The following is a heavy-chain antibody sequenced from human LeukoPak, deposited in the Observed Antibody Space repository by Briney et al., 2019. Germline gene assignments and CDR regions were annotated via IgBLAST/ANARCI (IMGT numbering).Heavy chain of an antibody. D-gene: IGHD2-2*02. Sequence: GESLKISLEGSGYNFTTFWIAWVRQMPGKGLEWMGVIYPGDSDTRYSPSFQGQVIISADTSIRTAYLQWSSLQASDTAMYYCARHSGSYCSSSTCYTPYDYWGQGTLVTVSS. CDR3: ARHSGSYCSSSTCYTPYDY. CDR1: GYNFTTFW. J-gene: IGHJ4*02. CDR2: IYPGDSDT. V-gene: IGHV5-51*01.